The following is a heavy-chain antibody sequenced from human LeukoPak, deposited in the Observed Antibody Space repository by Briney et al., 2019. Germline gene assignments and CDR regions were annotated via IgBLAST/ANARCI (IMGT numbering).Heavy chain of an antibody. CDR2: IYPRDGST. Sequence: ASVKASCKASGYTFTSNYIHWVRQAPGQGLEWMGMIYPRDGSTSYAQKFQGRVTVTRDTSASTAYMELSSLRSEDTAVYYCAALGDPTYYDYVWGSYRRKYYGMDVWGQGTTVTVSS. V-gene: IGHV1-46*01. CDR1: GYTFTSNY. CDR3: AALGDPTYYDYVWGSYRRKYYGMDV. J-gene: IGHJ6*02. D-gene: IGHD3-16*02.